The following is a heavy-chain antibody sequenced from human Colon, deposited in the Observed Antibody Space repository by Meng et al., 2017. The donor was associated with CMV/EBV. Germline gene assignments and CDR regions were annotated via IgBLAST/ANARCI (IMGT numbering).Heavy chain of an antibody. CDR1: GFTFSSYA. J-gene: IGHJ6*02. Sequence: GGSLRLSCAASGFTFSSYAMSWVRQAPGKGLEWVSAISGSGGSTYYADSVKGWFTISRDNSKNTLYLQMNSLRAEDTAVYYCARDLDNYYYYYGMDVWGQGTTVTVSS. D-gene: IGHD3-9*01. CDR3: ARDLDNYYYYYGMDV. V-gene: IGHV3-23*01. CDR2: ISGSGGST.